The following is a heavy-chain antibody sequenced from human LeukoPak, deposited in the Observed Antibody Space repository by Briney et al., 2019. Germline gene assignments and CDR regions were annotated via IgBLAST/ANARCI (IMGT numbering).Heavy chain of an antibody. CDR1: GYRFTSYW. Sequence: GESLQISCKGSGYRFTSYWISWVRQMPGKGLEWMGRIDPSDSYTNYSPSFQGHVTISADKSISTAYLQWSSLKASDTAMYYCARRQQLVGDAFDIWGQGTMVTVSS. CDR2: IDPSDSYT. J-gene: IGHJ3*02. CDR3: ARRQQLVGDAFDI. D-gene: IGHD6-13*01. V-gene: IGHV5-10-1*01.